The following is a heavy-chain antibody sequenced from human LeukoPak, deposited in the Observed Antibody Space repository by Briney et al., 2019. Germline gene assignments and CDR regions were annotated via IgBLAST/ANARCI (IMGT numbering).Heavy chain of an antibody. J-gene: IGHJ4*02. CDR1: GGSISSSSYY. D-gene: IGHD6-13*01. CDR3: ARDPPPRAAAPFDY. Sequence: PSETLSLTCTVSGGSISSSSYYWGWIRQPPGKGLEWIGSIYYSGSTYYNPSLKSRVTISVDTSKNQFSLKLSSVTAADTAVYYCARDPPPRAAAPFDYWGQGTLVTVSS. CDR2: IYYSGST. V-gene: IGHV4-39*07.